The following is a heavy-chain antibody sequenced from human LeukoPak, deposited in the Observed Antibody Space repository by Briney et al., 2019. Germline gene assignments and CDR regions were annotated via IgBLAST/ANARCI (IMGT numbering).Heavy chain of an antibody. CDR3: ARWHTSGNNYYYDY. CDR2: IYDSGTT. Sequence: PGGSLRLSCAASGFTFSSYAMSWVRQAPGKGLEWVSIIYDSGTTYYAESVKGRFTISRDNSKNTLYLQMNSLRAEDTAVYYCARWHTSGNNYYYDYWGQGTLVTVSS. CDR1: GFTFSSYA. J-gene: IGHJ4*02. V-gene: IGHV3-53*01. D-gene: IGHD3-22*01.